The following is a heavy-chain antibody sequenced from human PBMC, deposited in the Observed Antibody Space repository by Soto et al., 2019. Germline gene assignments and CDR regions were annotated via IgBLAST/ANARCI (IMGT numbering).Heavy chain of an antibody. V-gene: IGHV4-39*01. CDR3: ATSPRRKWELHVGPSWFDP. CDR1: GGSISNSSYY. D-gene: IGHD1-26*01. J-gene: IGHJ5*02. CDR2: IYYSGST. Sequence: QLQLQESGPGLVKPSETLSLTCTVSGGSISNSSYYWAWIHQPPGKGLEWIGTIYYSGSTYRNPSLKSQVTISVDTSKNQFSLKLSSVTAADTAVYFCATSPRRKWELHVGPSWFDPWGQGTLVTVSS.